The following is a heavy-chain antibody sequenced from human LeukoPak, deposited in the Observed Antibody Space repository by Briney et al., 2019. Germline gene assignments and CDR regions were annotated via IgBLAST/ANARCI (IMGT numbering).Heavy chain of an antibody. D-gene: IGHD6-13*01. J-gene: IGHJ4*02. Sequence: PSETLSLTCAVSGGSISSRGDSWNWIRQPPGKGLEWTGYIYYSGNTYYTPTLKSRITISVDRSKSQFSLKLSAVATAETAVYYCARESGILPDDWGQRTLVTVA. CDR1: GGSISSRGDS. CDR2: IYYSGNT. V-gene: IGHV4-30-2*01. CDR3: ARESGILPDD.